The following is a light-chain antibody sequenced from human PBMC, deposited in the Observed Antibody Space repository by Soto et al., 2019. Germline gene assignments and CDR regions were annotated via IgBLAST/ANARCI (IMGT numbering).Light chain of an antibody. V-gene: IGLV2-14*01. Sequence: QSVLTQPASVSGSPGQSITISCTGTSSDVGGYNYVSWYQQHPGKAPKLMIYDVSNRHSGVSNRFSGSKSGNTASLTISGLQAEDEADYDCSSYTSSSTLVVFGGGTKLTVL. CDR3: SSYTSSSTLVV. CDR2: DVS. J-gene: IGLJ2*01. CDR1: SSDVGGYNY.